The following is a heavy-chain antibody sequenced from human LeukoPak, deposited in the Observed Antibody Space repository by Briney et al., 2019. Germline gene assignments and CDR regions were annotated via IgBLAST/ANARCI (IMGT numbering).Heavy chain of an antibody. V-gene: IGHV3-30*04. CDR1: GFTFSSYA. D-gene: IGHD5-12*01. J-gene: IGHJ6*03. CDR3: ARGGYSGYYCSPLYYYYMDV. CDR2: ISYDGSNK. Sequence: GGSLRLSCAASGFTFSSYAMHWVRQAPGKGLEWVAVISYDGSNKYYADSVKGRFTISRDNSKNTLYLQMNSLRAEDTAVYYCARGGYSGYYCSPLYYYYMDVWGKGTTVTVSS.